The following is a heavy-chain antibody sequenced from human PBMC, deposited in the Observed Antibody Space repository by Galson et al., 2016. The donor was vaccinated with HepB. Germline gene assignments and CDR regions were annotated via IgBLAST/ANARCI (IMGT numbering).Heavy chain of an antibody. CDR2: IFYSGTT. D-gene: IGHD4-17*01. J-gene: IGHJ4*02. CDR1: GGSFSSSSYF. CDR3: VRLARDFGDYLYYFDS. V-gene: IGHV4-39*01. Sequence: SETLSLTCTVTGGSFSSSSYFWGWVRQPPGKGPEWLGSIFYSGTTYDNPTLRSRVTLSVDRPKSRFSLNLRSVTAADTAVYYCVRLARDFGDYLYYFDSWGRGTLVTVSS.